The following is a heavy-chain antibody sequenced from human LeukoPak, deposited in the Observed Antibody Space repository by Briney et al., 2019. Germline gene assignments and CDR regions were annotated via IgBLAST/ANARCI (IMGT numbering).Heavy chain of an antibody. CDR2: ISGTGDYI. V-gene: IGHV3-21*01. CDR3: ARVGYATSGPTLDY. J-gene: IGHJ4*02. D-gene: IGHD2-8*01. Sequence: GGSLRLSCAASGFTFSSYSMNWVRQAPGKGLEWVSSISGTGDYIYYADSVKGRFTISRDNAKNSLYLQMNSLRAEDTAVYYCARVGYATSGPTLDYWGQGTLVTVSS. CDR1: GFTFSSYS.